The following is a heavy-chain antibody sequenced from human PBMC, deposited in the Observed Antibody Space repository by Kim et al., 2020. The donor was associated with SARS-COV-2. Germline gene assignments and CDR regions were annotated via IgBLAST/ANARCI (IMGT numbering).Heavy chain of an antibody. V-gene: IGHV3-23*01. Sequence: YACSVNARLTISRDSSKHTLYLQPDSLRADDTAVYYCGKDRGGSDWPVFDSWGQGTLVTVSS. CDR3: GKDRGGSDWPVFDS. J-gene: IGHJ4*02. D-gene: IGHD2-21*02.